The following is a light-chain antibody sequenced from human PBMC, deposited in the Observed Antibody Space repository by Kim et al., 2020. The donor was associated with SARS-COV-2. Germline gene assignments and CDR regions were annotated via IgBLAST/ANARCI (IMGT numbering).Light chain of an antibody. J-gene: IGKJ4*01. CDR3: QQYSSYPFT. CDR1: QGVRNY. V-gene: IGKV1-16*01. Sequence: DIQMTQSPSSLSASVGDRVTITCRASQGVRNYLAWFQQKPGKAPKSLIYTASNLQSGVPSRFSGSGSGTDFTLTISSLQPEDFATYYCQQYSSYPFTFGGGTKVDIK. CDR2: TAS.